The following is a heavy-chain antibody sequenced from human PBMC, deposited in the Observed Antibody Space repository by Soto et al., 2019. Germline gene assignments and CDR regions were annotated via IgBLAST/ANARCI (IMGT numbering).Heavy chain of an antibody. D-gene: IGHD3-16*02. V-gene: IGHV4-39*01. CDR2: IYYSGNT. CDR3: ARRRTSGVIVVNWFEP. Sequence: QLQLQESGPGLVKPSETLSLTCTVSGGSISSTSYYWGWIRQPPGKGLEWIGTIYYSGNTYYAPSPKSPVTISVDTAKNQFSLKLRSVTAADTAVYYCARRRTSGVIVVNWFEPWGQGTLVTVSS. CDR1: GGSISSTSYY. J-gene: IGHJ5*02.